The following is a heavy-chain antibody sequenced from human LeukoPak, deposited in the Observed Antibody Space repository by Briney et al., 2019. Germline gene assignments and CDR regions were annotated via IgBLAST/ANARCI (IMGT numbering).Heavy chain of an antibody. Sequence: GGSLRLSCAASGFTFSSYWMSWVRQAPGKGLEWVANIKQDGSEKYYVDSVKGRFTISRDNAKNSLYLQMNSLRAEDTAVYYCARDYRVVVAATPLAFFDYWGQGTLVTVSS. CDR1: GFTFSSYW. V-gene: IGHV3-7*01. J-gene: IGHJ4*02. D-gene: IGHD2-15*01. CDR3: ARDYRVVVAATPLAFFDY. CDR2: IKQDGSEK.